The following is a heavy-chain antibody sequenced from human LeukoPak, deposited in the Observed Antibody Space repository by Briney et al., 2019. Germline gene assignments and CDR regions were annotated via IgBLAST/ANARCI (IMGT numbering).Heavy chain of an antibody. J-gene: IGHJ4*02. V-gene: IGHV3-23*01. Sequence: GGSLRLSCAASGFTFSSYAMSWVRQAPGKGLEWVSAISASGGSTYYADSVKGRFTISRDNSKNTLYLQMNSLRAEDTAVYYCAKVTSGWYAHDYWGQGTLVTVSS. CDR3: AKVTSGWYAHDY. D-gene: IGHD6-19*01. CDR1: GFTFSSYA. CDR2: ISASGGST.